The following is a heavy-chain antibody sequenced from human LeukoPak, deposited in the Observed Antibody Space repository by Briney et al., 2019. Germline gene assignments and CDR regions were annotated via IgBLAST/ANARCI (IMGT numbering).Heavy chain of an antibody. J-gene: IGHJ6*02. Sequence: GGSLRLSCAASGFTFSSYSMNWVRQAPGKGLEWVSYISSSSTIYYADSVKGRFTISRDNAKNSLYLQMNSLRDEDTAVYYCARGVILWFGANIVLPDYGMDVWGQGTTVTVSS. V-gene: IGHV3-48*02. CDR2: ISSSSTI. CDR1: GFTFSSYS. D-gene: IGHD3-10*01. CDR3: ARGVILWFGANIVLPDYGMDV.